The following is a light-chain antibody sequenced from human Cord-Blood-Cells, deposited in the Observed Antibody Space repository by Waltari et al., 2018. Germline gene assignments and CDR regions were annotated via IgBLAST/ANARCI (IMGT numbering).Light chain of an antibody. V-gene: IGLV2-14*01. CDR3: SSYTSSSTWV. CDR1: SSDLGGFNY. Sequence: QSALTQPASVSGSPGQSITISCTGTSSDLGGFNYVSWYQQHPGKAPKLMIYDVSKRPSGVSNRFSGSKSGNTAFLTISGLQAEDEADCYCSSYTSSSTWVFGGGTKLTVL. J-gene: IGLJ3*02. CDR2: DVS.